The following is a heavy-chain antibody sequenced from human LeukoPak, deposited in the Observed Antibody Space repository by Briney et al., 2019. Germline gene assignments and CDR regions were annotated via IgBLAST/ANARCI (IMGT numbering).Heavy chain of an antibody. J-gene: IGHJ4*02. CDR3: TTEYFGGFEY. V-gene: IGHV3-15*07. D-gene: IGHD3-16*01. CDR2: VKNRGDGRTT. Sequence: GRSLRLSCAASGFTFSSYAMHWVRQAPGKGLEWVGRVKNRGDGRTTDYAAPVKGRFIISRDDSKKTVYLQMDSLKTEDTAVYFCTTEYFGGFEYWGQGTLVTVSS. CDR1: GFTFSSYA.